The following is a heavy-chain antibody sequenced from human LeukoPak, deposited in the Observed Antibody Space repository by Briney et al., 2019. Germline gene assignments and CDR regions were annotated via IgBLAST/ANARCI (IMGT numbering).Heavy chain of an antibody. CDR2: IRYDGSNK. J-gene: IGHJ4*02. D-gene: IGHD3-22*01. CDR1: GFTFSSYN. Sequence: GRSLRLSCAASGFTFSSYNMHWVCQAPDKGLEWVALIRYDGSNKWYADSVKGRFTISRDNSKNTPYLQMDSLRAADTAVYYCAKGLVPPKGSGSFDTSRYPFDYWGQGTLVTVSS. V-gene: IGHV3-33*06. CDR3: AKGLVPPKGSGSFDTSRYPFDY.